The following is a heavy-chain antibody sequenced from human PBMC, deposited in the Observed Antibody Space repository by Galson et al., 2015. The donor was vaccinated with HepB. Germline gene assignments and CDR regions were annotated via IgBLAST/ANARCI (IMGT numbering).Heavy chain of an antibody. CDR3: AGNGSQVPGLDC. V-gene: IGHV3-30*04. D-gene: IGHD3-10*01. CDR2: ISSDGNNK. CDR1: GFTFSNFA. Sequence: SLRLSCAASGFTFSNFALHWVRQAPGKGLEWVAVISSDGNNKYYADSVKGRFTISRDTSKNTLYLHMNSLRADDTAVYYCAGNGSQVPGLDCWGQGTLVTVSS. J-gene: IGHJ4*02.